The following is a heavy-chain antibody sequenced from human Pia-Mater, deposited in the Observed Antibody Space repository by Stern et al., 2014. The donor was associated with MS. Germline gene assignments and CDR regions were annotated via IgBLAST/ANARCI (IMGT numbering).Heavy chain of an antibody. D-gene: IGHD1-14*01. J-gene: IGHJ4*02. CDR1: GFKFSIYW. CDR2: IYPGDSET. V-gene: IGHV5-51*01. Sequence: EVQLVESGAELIRPGESLKISCKGSGFKFSIYWIAWVRQMPGKGLEWMGIIYPGDSETRYSPSFQGPVTLSPDKSTSTAYLQWSSLNASDTAMYFCARQTTAWASDVWGQGTLVTVSS. CDR3: ARQTTAWASDV.